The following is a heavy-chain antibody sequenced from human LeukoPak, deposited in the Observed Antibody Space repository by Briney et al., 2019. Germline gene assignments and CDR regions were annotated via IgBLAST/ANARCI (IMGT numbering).Heavy chain of an antibody. CDR3: TRAGGYYYGMDV. CDR1: GGTFSSYA. V-gene: IGHV1-69*13. Sequence: GASVKVSCKASGGTFSSYAISWVRQAPGQGLEWMGGIIPIFGTANYAQKFQGRVTITADESTSTAYMELSSLRSEDTAVYYCTRAGGYYYGMDVWGQGTTVTVSS. D-gene: IGHD4-23*01. J-gene: IGHJ6*02. CDR2: IIPIFGTA.